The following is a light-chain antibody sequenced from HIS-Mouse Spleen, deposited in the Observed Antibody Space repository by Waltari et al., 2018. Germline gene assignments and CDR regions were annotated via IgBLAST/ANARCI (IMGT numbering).Light chain of an antibody. V-gene: IGLV4-69*01. CDR3: QTWGTGIPWV. CDR1: SGHSSYA. CDR2: LNSDGSH. J-gene: IGLJ3*02. Sequence: QLVLTQSPSASASLGASVKLTCTLISGHSSYAIPWHPQQPEKGPRYLMKLNSDGSHSKGDGIPDRFSGSSSGAERYLTISSLQSEDEADYYCQTWGTGIPWVFGGGTKLTVL.